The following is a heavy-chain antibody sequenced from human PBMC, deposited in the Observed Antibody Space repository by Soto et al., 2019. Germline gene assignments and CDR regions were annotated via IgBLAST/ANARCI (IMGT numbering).Heavy chain of an antibody. CDR1: GGSISTSIYY. V-gene: IGHV4-39*01. CDR3: ARTDAYNFDY. J-gene: IGHJ4*02. CDR2: IYYTGGT. Sequence: SETLSLTCTVSGGSISTSIYYWGWIRQPPGKGLQWIGNIYYTGGTYYNPSLKSRVTISVDTSKSQFSLKLNSVTAADTAVYYCARTDAYNFDYWGQGALVTVSS. D-gene: IGHD1-1*01.